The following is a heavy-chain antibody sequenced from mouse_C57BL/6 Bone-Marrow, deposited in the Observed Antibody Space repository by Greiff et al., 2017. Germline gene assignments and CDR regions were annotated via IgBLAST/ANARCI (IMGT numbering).Heavy chain of an antibody. J-gene: IGHJ2*01. V-gene: IGHV1-69*01. D-gene: IGHD2-2*01. CDR1: GYTFTSYW. Sequence: QVQLQQPGAELVMPGASVKLSCKASGYTFTSYWMHWVKQRPGQGLEWIGEIDPSDSYTNYTQKFNGKSTLTVDKASSTAYMLLCSLTSEDSAVYYCAREVYYGYFFDDWGQGTTLTVSS. CDR3: AREVYYGYFFDD. CDR2: IDPSDSYT.